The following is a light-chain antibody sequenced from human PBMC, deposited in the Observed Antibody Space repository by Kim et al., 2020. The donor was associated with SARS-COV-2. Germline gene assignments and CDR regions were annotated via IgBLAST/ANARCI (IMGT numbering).Light chain of an antibody. V-gene: IGLV3-19*01. CDR3: NSRDSSGPVV. Sequence: VAWGQTVRITCQGDSLRSYYASWYQQKPGQATVLVIYGKNNRPSGIPDRFSGSSSGNTASLTITGAQAEDETDYYCNSRDSSGPVVFGGGTQLTVL. J-gene: IGLJ2*01. CDR2: GKN. CDR1: SLRSYY.